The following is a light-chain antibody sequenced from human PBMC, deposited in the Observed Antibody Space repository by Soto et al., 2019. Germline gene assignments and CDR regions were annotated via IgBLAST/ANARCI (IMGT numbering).Light chain of an antibody. Sequence: QSVLTQPASVSGSPGQSITISCTGTSSDVGSYNLVSWYQQHPGKAPKLMIYEVSKRPSGVSNRFSGSKSGNTASLTISGLRAEDEVDYYCCPYAGRSPYVVFGGGTKLTFL. J-gene: IGLJ2*01. CDR2: EVS. CDR1: SSDVGSYNL. V-gene: IGLV2-23*02. CDR3: CPYAGRSPYVV.